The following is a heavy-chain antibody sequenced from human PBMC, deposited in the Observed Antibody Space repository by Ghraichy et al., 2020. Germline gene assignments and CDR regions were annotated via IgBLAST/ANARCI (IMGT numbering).Heavy chain of an antibody. Sequence: GGSLRLSCAASGFTFDDYAMHWVRQAPGKGLEWVSPISGGGSSTFYADSVKGRFTISRDNSKNSLYLQMNSLRTEDTALYYCAKGDRGYWYFDLWGRGTLVTVS. D-gene: IGHD3-10*01. CDR2: ISGGGSST. V-gene: IGHV3-43*02. CDR3: AKGDRGYWYFDL. J-gene: IGHJ2*01. CDR1: GFTFDDYA.